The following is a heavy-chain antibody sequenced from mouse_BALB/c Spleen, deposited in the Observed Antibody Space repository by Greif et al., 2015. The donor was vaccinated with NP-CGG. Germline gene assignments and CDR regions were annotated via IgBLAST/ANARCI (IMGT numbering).Heavy chain of an antibody. Sequence: EVQRVESGGGLVQPGGSLRLSCATSGFTFTDYYMSWVRQPPGKALEWLGFIRNKANGYTTEYSASVKGRFTISRDNSQSILYLQMNTRRAEDSATYYWARRAYGSSYWYFDVWGAGTTVTVSS. V-gene: IGHV7-3*02. CDR3: ARRAYGSSYWYFDV. D-gene: IGHD1-1*01. CDR2: IRNKANGYTT. CDR1: GFTFTDYY. J-gene: IGHJ1*01.